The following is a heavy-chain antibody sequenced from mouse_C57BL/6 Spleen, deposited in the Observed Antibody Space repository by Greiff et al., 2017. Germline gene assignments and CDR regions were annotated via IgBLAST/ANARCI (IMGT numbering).Heavy chain of an antibody. D-gene: IGHD2-3*01. V-gene: IGHV1-69*01. CDR3: ASFDGYYNYFDY. Sequence: QVQLQQPGAELVMPGASVKLSCKASGYTFTSYWMHWVKQRPGQGLEWIGEIDPSDSYTNYNQKFKGKSTLTVDKSSSTAYMQLSSLKSEDSAVYYCASFDGYYNYFDYWGQGTTLTVSS. J-gene: IGHJ2*01. CDR1: GYTFTSYW. CDR2: IDPSDSYT.